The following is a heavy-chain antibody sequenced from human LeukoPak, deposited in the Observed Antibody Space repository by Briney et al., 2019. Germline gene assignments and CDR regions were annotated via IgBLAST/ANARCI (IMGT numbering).Heavy chain of an antibody. Sequence: SETLSLTCTVSGGSISSGGYYWSWIRQPPGKGLEWIGYIYHSGSTYYNPSLKSRVTISVDRSKNQFSLKLSSVTAADTAVYYCARESKYCSSTSCYSRLFDPWGQGTLVTVSS. CDR1: GGSISSGGYY. V-gene: IGHV4-30-2*01. D-gene: IGHD2-2*01. CDR3: ARESKYCSSTSCYSRLFDP. J-gene: IGHJ5*02. CDR2: IYHSGST.